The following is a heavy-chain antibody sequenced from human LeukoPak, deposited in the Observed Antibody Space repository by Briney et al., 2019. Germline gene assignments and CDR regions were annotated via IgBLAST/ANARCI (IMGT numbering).Heavy chain of an antibody. Sequence: PGGSLRLSCAASGFTFSSYAMSWVRQAPGKGLAWVSAIRGNGGSTYYADSVKGRFTISRDNSKNTLYLQMNSLRAEDTAVYYCANDKYYYDSSGYFPSFDYWGQGTLVTVSS. D-gene: IGHD3-22*01. CDR1: GFTFSSYA. V-gene: IGHV3-23*01. J-gene: IGHJ4*02. CDR3: ANDKYYYDSSGYFPSFDY. CDR2: IRGNGGST.